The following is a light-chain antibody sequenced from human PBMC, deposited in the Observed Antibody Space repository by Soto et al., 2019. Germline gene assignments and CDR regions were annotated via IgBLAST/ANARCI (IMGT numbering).Light chain of an antibody. J-gene: IGKJ2*01. Sequence: EIVMTQSPLSLPVTPGEPASISCRSSQSLLHSNGYNYLDWYLQKPGQSPQLLIYLGSHRASGGPDRFIGSGSGTDFKMKISRVEAEDVGVYYCMQALQTPPYTFGQGTKLEIK. V-gene: IGKV2-28*01. CDR3: MQALQTPPYT. CDR1: QSLLHSNGYNY. CDR2: LGS.